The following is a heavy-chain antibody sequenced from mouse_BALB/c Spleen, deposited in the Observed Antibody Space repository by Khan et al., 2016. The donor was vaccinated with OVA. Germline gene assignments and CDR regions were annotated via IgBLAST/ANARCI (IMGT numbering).Heavy chain of an antibody. D-gene: IGHD1-2*01. CDR3: TRHRFTTAAAWFAY. V-gene: IGHV5-6*01. CDR2: ISSGGSYT. CDR1: GFTFNSYV. Sequence: EVELVESGGDLVKPGGSLKLSCAASGFTFNSYVKSWVRQTPDKRLEWVAAISSGGSYTNYPDSVKGRFTLSRDNAKNTLYLQMSSLKSEDTAMYYCTRHRFTTAAAWFAYWGQGTLVTVSA. J-gene: IGHJ3*01.